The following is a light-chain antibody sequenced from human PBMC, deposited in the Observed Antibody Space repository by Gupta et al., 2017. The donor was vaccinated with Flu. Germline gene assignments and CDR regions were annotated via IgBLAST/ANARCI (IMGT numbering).Light chain of an antibody. CDR2: AKN. CDR3: NSRDSTDNHQAV. V-gene: IGLV3-19*01. J-gene: IGLJ2*01. CDR1: SLSNSD. Sequence: HVLLLTCQGGSLSNSDASWYQQKPGQAPVLVIYAKNIRPSGIPDRFSGSSSGNTASLTITGAQAEDEADYYCNSRDSTDNHQAVFGGGNK.